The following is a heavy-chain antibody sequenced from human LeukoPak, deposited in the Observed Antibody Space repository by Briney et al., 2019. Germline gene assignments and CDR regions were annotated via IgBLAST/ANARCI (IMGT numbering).Heavy chain of an antibody. CDR3: ARDLGEATLLFDY. D-gene: IGHD1-26*01. CDR1: GYTFTGYY. CDR2: INPNSGGT. V-gene: IGHV1-2*02. Sequence: ASVKVSCKDSGYTFTGYYMHWVRQAPGQGLEWMGWINPNSGGTNYAQKFQGRVTMTRDTSISTAYMELSRLRSDDTAVYYCARDLGEATLLFDYWGQGTLVTVSS. J-gene: IGHJ4*02.